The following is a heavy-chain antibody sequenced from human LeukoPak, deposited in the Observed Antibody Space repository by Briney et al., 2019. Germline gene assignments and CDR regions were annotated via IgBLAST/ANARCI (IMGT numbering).Heavy chain of an antibody. J-gene: IGHJ6*03. CDR1: GFTFSSYG. Sequence: GGSLRLSCAASGFTFSSYGMHWVRQAPGKGLEWVAFIRYDGSNKYYADSVKGRFTISRDNSKNTLYLQMNSLRAEDTAVYYCAKDRGYCSSTSCYKGSYYYYMDVWGKGTTVTVSS. CDR2: IRYDGSNK. CDR3: AKDRGYCSSTSCYKGSYYYYMDV. V-gene: IGHV3-30*02. D-gene: IGHD2-2*02.